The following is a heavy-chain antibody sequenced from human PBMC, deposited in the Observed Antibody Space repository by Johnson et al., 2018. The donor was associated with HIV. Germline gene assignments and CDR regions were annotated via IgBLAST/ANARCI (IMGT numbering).Heavy chain of an antibody. Sequence: VQLVESGGGVVRPGGSLRLSCAASGFTFSSYDMHWVRQATGKGLEWVSVIGTAGDTYYPGSVKGRFTISRENAKNSLYLQMNSLRAEDTAWYYCARVRSGGYYDAFDIWGQGTMVTVSS. V-gene: IGHV3-13*01. D-gene: IGHD1-26*01. CDR1: GFTFSSYD. CDR2: IGTAGDT. CDR3: ARVRSGGYYDAFDI. J-gene: IGHJ3*02.